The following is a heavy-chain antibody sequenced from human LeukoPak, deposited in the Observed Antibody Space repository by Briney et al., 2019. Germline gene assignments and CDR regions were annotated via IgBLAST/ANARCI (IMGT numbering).Heavy chain of an antibody. D-gene: IGHD6-19*01. Sequence: ASVKVSCKASGYTFTAYNIHWVRQAPGQRLEWMGWIAPGNANTKYSQKFQGRVTLTTDTSASTAYMELSSLRSEDTAVYYCARDPRNSGWYDYWGQGTLVTVSS. V-gene: IGHV1-3*01. CDR3: ARDPRNSGWYDY. J-gene: IGHJ4*02. CDR2: IAPGNANT. CDR1: GYTFTAYN.